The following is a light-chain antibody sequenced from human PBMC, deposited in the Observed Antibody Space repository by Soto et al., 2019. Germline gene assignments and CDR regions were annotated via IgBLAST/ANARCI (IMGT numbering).Light chain of an antibody. J-gene: IGKJ4*01. Sequence: EMVLTQSPAIVFLSPGGRATHSYMSSQSVSSYLAWYQQKPGQPPRLLIYEASNRATGIPARFSGSGSGTDFTLTISSLEAEDFAVYYCQQRSNWPLTFGGGTKVDI. V-gene: IGKV3-11*01. CDR3: QQRSNWPLT. CDR2: EAS. CDR1: QSVSSY.